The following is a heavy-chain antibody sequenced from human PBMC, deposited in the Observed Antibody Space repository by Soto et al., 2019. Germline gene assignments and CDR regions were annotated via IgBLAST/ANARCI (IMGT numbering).Heavy chain of an antibody. CDR3: ARGRLGDIVVVPAAHYYYYGMDV. J-gene: IGHJ6*02. D-gene: IGHD2-2*01. V-gene: IGHV4-39*07. Sequence: PSETLSLTCTVSGGSISSSSYYWGWIRQPPGKGLEWIGSIHYSGYTYYNPSLKSRVTISVDTSKNQFSLKLSSVTAADTAVYYCARGRLGDIVVVPAAHYYYYGMDVWGQGTTVTVSS. CDR2: IHYSGYT. CDR1: GGSISSSSYY.